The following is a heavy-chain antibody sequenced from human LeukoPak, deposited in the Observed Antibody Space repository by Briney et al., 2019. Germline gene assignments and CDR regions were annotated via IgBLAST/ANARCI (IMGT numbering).Heavy chain of an antibody. CDR1: GYTFTSYY. V-gene: IGHV1-46*01. D-gene: IGHD6-13*01. CDR2: INPSGGST. J-gene: IGHJ6*03. Sequence: ASVKVSCKASGYTFTSYYMHWVRQAPGQGLEWMGIINPSGGSTSYAQKFQGRVTMTRDMSTSTVYMELSSLRSEDTAVYYCARALRYSSSWYGNYYYYMDVWGKGTTVTVSS. CDR3: ARALRYSSSWYGNYYYYMDV.